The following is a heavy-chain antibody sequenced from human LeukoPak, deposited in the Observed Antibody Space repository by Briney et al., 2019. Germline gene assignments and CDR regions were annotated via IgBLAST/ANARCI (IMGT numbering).Heavy chain of an antibody. J-gene: IGHJ4*02. D-gene: IGHD3-10*01. V-gene: IGHV4-4*02. CDR3: ARSQRLLWFGELSFPHYFDY. Sequence: SETLSLTCAVCGGSISSSNWWSWVRQPPGKGLEWIGEIYHSGSTNYDPSLKGRVTISVDKSKNQFSLKLSSVTAADTAVYYCARSQRLLWFGELSFPHYFDYWGQGTLVTVSS. CDR2: IYHSGST. CDR1: GGSISSSNW.